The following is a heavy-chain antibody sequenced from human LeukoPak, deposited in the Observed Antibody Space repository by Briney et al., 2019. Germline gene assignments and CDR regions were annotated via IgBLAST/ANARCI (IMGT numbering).Heavy chain of an antibody. D-gene: IGHD5-18*01. CDR2: LLDSWRT. J-gene: IGHJ4*02. CDR3: ATIRRGSIYGYFDF. V-gene: IGHV4-59*11. CDR1: GASMSTHY. Sequence: PSGTLSLTCTVSGASMSTHYWSWLRQPPGKGLEWIGYLLDSWRTKDNPSLQRRVTLSADTSKNQFSLRLTSVTAADTAVYYCATIRRGSIYGYFDFWGQGILVTVSS.